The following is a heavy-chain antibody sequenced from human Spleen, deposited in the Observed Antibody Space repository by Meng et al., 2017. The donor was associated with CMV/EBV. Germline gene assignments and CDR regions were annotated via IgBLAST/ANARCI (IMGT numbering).Heavy chain of an antibody. CDR1: GFTFSSYS. D-gene: IGHD2-2*01. V-gene: IGHV3-48*04. CDR3: ARVGCWADVIPAASCAFDM. J-gene: IGHJ3*02. Sequence: GESLKISCAASGFTFSSYSMNWVRQAPGKGLEWVSYISSSSSTIYYADSVKGRFTISRDNAKKSLYLEMNILRAEDTALYYCARVGCWADVIPAASCAFDMWGQGTMVTVSS. CDR2: ISSSSSTI.